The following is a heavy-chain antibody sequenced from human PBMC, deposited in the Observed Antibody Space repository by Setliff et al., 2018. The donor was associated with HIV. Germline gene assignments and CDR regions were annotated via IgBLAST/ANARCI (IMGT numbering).Heavy chain of an antibody. V-gene: IGHV4-4*07. CDR3: AREPSPSQWQPLYFDV. CDR2: IYTSGIT. J-gene: IGHJ4*02. Sequence: PSETLSLTCNVSGASTNAYFLSWVRHPAGKGLEWIGHIYTSGITNHNPSLKSRVTMSLDTSKEQFSLRLRSVTAADTAIYYCAREPSPSQWQPLYFDVWCRGILVTVSS. CDR1: GASTNAYF. D-gene: IGHD6-19*01.